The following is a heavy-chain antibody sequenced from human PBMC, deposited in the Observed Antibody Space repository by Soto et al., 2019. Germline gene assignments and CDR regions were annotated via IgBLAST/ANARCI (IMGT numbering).Heavy chain of an antibody. CDR2: IYHTGST. D-gene: IGHD7-27*01. J-gene: IGHJ4*02. V-gene: IGHV4-31*03. CDR3: ARATGALRSRNCDY. CDR1: GGSISTVGHY. Sequence: SETLSLTCSVSGGSISTVGHYWTWIRQPPGKGLEWIGSIYHTGSTYYSKSLRSRLTMSVDTSKSQFSLRLSSVTAADTAVYYCARATGALRSRNCDYWGQGSSVTVS.